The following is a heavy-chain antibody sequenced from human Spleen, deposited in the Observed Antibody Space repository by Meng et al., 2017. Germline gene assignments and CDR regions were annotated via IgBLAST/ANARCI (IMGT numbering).Heavy chain of an antibody. Sequence: QVQLRQWGAWLLKPAETLPLTFAVYGGSFSGFYWNWFRQPPGKGLEWIAEINHSGSTNINPSLKSRVTILADTSKNQFSLKVRSVTAADTAVYYCAREAYSTSLSSATGFDYWGQGTLVTVSS. V-gene: IGHV4-34*01. CDR3: AREAYSTSLSSATGFDY. CDR2: INHSGST. D-gene: IGHD6-13*01. CDR1: GGSFSGFY. J-gene: IGHJ4*02.